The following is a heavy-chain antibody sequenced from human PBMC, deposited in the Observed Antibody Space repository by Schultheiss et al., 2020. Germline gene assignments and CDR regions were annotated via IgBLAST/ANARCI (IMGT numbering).Heavy chain of an antibody. Sequence: GGSLRLSCEASGFAFSSYRMNWVRQAPGKGLEWVSAITGSGGITYYADSVKGRFTISRDNSRDTLYLQMNSLRAEDTAVYYCTTVIITVLRGHLFYRDVWGKGIAVTVSS. CDR2: ITGSGGIT. CDR1: GFAFSSYR. J-gene: IGHJ6*03. D-gene: IGHD3-10*01. V-gene: IGHV3-23*01. CDR3: TTVIITVLRGHLFYRDV.